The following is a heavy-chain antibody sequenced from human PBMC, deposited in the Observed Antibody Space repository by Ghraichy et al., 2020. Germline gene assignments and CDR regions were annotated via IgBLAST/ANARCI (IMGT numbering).Heavy chain of an antibody. Sequence: SETLSLTCTVSGGSISSYYWSWIRQPAGKGLEWVGRIYTSGSTNYNPSLKSQVTMSVDTSKNQFSLKLSSVTAADTAVYYCARDPTGVRGVYNWFDPWGQGTLVTVSS. CDR2: IYTSGST. CDR1: GGSISSYY. J-gene: IGHJ5*02. D-gene: IGHD3-10*01. V-gene: IGHV4-4*07. CDR3: ARDPTGVRGVYNWFDP.